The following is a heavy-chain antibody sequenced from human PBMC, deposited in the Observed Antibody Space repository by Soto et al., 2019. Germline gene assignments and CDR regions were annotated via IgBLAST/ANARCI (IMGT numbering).Heavy chain of an antibody. CDR1: GYTFTSYY. Sequence: GASVKVSCKASGYTFTSYYMHWVLQAPGQGLEWMGIINPSGGNTNYAQKLQGRVTMTTDTSTSTAYMELRSLRSDDTAVYYCARDSGYCTNGVCYINYYYYGMDVWGQGTTVTVSS. J-gene: IGHJ6*02. CDR3: ARDSGYCTNGVCYINYYYYGMDV. D-gene: IGHD2-8*01. V-gene: IGHV1-46*01. CDR2: INPSGGNT.